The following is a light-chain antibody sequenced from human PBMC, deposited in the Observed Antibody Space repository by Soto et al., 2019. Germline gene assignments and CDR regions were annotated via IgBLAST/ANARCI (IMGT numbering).Light chain of an antibody. CDR2: GSS. CDR3: QQYNKWPLA. Sequence: EIVMTQSPASLSVSPGESATLSCRASESVSNKLAWYQQRPGQAPRLLFYGSSTRATGIPARFSGSGSGTEFTLTISSLQSEDFAVYYCQQYNKWPLAFGQGTKVEVK. CDR1: ESVSNK. J-gene: IGKJ1*01. V-gene: IGKV3-15*01.